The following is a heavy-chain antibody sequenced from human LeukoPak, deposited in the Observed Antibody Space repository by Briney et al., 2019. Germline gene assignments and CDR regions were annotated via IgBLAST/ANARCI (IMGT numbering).Heavy chain of an antibody. CDR3: SRESGAFGPFVH. J-gene: IGHJ4*02. Sequence: SETLSLTCGVSGGSISTTNWWSWVRQPPGQGLEWIGEISLTGRTNYKPSLNSRVTMSIDESRNQLSLNLTSVTAADTAIYYCSRESGAFGPFVHWGQGTLVIVPS. D-gene: IGHD1-26*01. CDR1: GGSISTTNW. V-gene: IGHV4-4*02. CDR2: ISLTGRT.